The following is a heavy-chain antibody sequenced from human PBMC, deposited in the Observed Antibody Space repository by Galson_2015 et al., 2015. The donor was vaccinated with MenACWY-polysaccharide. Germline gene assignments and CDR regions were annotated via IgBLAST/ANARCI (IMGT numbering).Heavy chain of an antibody. CDR1: GGTFSSYT. CDR3: ARGWSVAGTGWFDP. J-gene: IGHJ5*02. Sequence: SVKVSCKASGGTFSSYTISWVRQAPGQGLEWMGRIIPILGIANYAQKFQGRVTITADKSTSTAYMELSSLRSEDTAVYYCARGWSVAGTGWFDPWGQGTLVTVSS. D-gene: IGHD6-19*01. V-gene: IGHV1-69*02. CDR2: IIPILGIA.